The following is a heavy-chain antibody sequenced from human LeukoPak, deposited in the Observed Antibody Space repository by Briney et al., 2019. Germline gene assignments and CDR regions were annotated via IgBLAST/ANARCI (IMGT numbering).Heavy chain of an antibody. D-gene: IGHD3-10*01. CDR3: ARGEQLWFGELLSFDY. CDR2: IYHSGST. Sequence: PSETLSLTCAVSGGSLSSGGYSRSWIRQPPGKGLEWIGYIYHSGSTYYNPSLKSRVTISVDRSKNQFSLTLSSVTAADTAVYYCARGEQLWFGELLSFDYWGQGTLVTVSS. CDR1: GGSLSSGGYS. V-gene: IGHV4-30-2*01. J-gene: IGHJ4*02.